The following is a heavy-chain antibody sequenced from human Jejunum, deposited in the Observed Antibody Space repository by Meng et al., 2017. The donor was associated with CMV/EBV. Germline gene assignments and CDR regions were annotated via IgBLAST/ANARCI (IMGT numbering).Heavy chain of an antibody. J-gene: IGHJ4*02. Sequence: SCAASGFTFSCCGMNWIRQAPGKGLEWVAFISPSGNNIHYADSVKGRFALSRDNTKNSLYLQMSGLRAEDTAVYYCTRDSQHHLYWGQGALVTVSS. CDR2: ISPSGNNI. CDR1: GFTFSCCG. CDR3: TRDSQHHLY. D-gene: IGHD6-13*01. V-gene: IGHV3-48*03.